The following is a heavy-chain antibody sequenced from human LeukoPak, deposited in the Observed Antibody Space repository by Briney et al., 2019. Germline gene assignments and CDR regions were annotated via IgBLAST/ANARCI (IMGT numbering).Heavy chain of an antibody. CDR1: GFTFSSYW. J-gene: IGHJ4*02. CDR3: AKTGERDY. D-gene: IGHD7-27*01. Sequence: GGSLRFSCAASGFTFSSYWMSWVRQAPGKGPEWVANIKEDGTQKYYVDSVRGRFTISRDNAENSLYLQMNSLRDEDTAVYYCAKTGERDYWGRGTLVTVSS. CDR2: IKEDGTQK. V-gene: IGHV3-7*01.